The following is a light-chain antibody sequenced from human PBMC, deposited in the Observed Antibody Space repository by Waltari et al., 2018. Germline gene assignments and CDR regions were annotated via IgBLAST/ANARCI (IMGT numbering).Light chain of an antibody. J-gene: IGLJ1*01. CDR2: KDN. CDR3: QSLDSSGTYV. V-gene: IGLV3-25*03. CDR1: ELPTQN. Sequence: SYELTQPPSVSVSPGQTARIICSGGELPTQNGSWYQQKTGQAPVLVIYKDNKRPSGIPERFSGSSSGTTVTLTISGVQAEDEADYYCQSLDSSGTYVFGTGTRVTVL.